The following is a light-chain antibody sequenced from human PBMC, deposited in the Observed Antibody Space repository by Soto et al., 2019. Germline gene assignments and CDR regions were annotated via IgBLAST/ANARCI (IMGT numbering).Light chain of an antibody. CDR2: GNT. CDR1: SSNIGAGYD. V-gene: IGLV1-40*01. Sequence: QSVLTQPPSVSGAPGQRVTISCTGSSSNIGAGYDVHWYQQLPGTAPKLLIYGNTNRPSGVPDRFSGSKSGTSASLAITGLQAEDEADYYCHSYDSSLSGSGVFGGGTKVTVL. CDR3: HSYDSSLSGSGV. J-gene: IGLJ3*02.